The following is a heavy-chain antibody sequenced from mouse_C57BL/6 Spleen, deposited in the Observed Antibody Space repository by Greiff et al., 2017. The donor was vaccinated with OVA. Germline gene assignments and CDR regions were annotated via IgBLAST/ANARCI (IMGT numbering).Heavy chain of an antibody. CDR3: AIEIYYGSSYWFAY. V-gene: IGHV1-72*01. CDR1: GYTFTSYW. J-gene: IGHJ3*01. Sequence: VQLQQPGAELVKPGASVKLSCKASGYTFTSYWMHWVKQRPGRGLEWIGRIDPNSGGNKYNEKFKSKATLTVDTPSSTAYMQLSRLTSEDSAVYDCAIEIYYGSSYWFAYWGQGTLVTVSA. D-gene: IGHD1-1*01. CDR2: IDPNSGGN.